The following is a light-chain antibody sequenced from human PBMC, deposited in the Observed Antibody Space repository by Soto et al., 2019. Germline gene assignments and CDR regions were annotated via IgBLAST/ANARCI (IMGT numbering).Light chain of an antibody. V-gene: IGKV1-9*01. CDR1: QGISSY. J-gene: IGKJ2*01. CDR2: AAS. CDR3: QQLNSYPRYT. Sequence: IQLTQSPSSLSASVGDRVTITCRASQGISSYLAWYQQKPGKAPKLLIYAASTLQSGVPSRFSGSGSGTDFTLPISSLQPEDFATYYCQQLNSYPRYTFGQGTKLEIK.